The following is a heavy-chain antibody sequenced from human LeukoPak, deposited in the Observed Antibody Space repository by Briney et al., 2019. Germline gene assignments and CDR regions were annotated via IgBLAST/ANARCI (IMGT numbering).Heavy chain of an antibody. CDR2: IYTSGTT. CDR3: AGGYSSLYCFDF. D-gene: IGHD6-13*01. V-gene: IGHV4-4*07. Sequence: SEPLSLTCTVSGGSIRSYYWRWLRQPARKGLEWIGRIYTSGTTNYNPSLKNRFTLSVDTSKNQFSLKLSSVSAADTAVYYCAGGYSSLYCFDFWGQGTLVTVSS. J-gene: IGHJ4*02. CDR1: GGSIRSYY.